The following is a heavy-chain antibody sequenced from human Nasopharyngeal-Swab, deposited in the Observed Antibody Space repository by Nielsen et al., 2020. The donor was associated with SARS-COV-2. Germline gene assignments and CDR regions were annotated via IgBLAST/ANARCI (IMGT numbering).Heavy chain of an antibody. J-gene: IGHJ6*03. D-gene: IGHD6-13*01. CDR2: IYYSGST. CDR1: GGSISSGGYY. CDR3: AREGIAAAGTFDYCYYYMDV. V-gene: IGHV4-31*03. Sequence: SETLSLTCTVSGGSISSGGYYWSWIRQHPGQGLVWIGYIYYSGSTYYNPSLKSRVTISVDTSKNQFSLKLSSVTAADTAVYYCAREGIAAAGTFDYCYYYMDVWGKGTTVTVSS.